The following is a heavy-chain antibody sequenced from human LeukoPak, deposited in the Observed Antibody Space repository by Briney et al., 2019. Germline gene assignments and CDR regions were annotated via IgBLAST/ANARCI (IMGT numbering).Heavy chain of an antibody. CDR3: AKGYSGYDLGA. J-gene: IGHJ5*02. CDR1: GFTFSSYG. D-gene: IGHD5-12*01. Sequence: GRSLRLSCAASGFTFSSYGMHWFRQAPAKGLKWVAVISYDGSNKYYADSVKGRFTISRDNSKNTLYLQMNSLRAEDTAVYYCAKGYSGYDLGAWGQGTLVTVSS. V-gene: IGHV3-30*18. CDR2: ISYDGSNK.